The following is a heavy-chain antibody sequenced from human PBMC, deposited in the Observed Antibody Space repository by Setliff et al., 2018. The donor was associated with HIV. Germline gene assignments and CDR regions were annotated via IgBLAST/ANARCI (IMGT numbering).Heavy chain of an antibody. V-gene: IGHV4-34*01. CDR3: ARGSIGLGSYRNAYYFAD. D-gene: IGHD1-26*01. J-gene: IGHJ4*02. CDR2: INHSGST. Sequence: SETMSLTCTVYGESFSGYYWTWMRQSPGKGLEWIGEINHSGSTKHNPSLKRRVTISIDTSENQFSLTVTPVTAADTAVYYCARGSIGLGSYRNAYYFADWGQGTLVTVSS. CDR1: GESFSGYY.